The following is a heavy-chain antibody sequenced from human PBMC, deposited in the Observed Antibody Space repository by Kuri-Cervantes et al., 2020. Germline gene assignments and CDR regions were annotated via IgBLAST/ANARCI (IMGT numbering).Heavy chain of an antibody. CDR1: GFIFSVYP. Sequence: GESLKISCAASGFIFSVYPMHWVRQAPGKGLQWVAVTSLDGNNKYYADSVKGRFTISRDNSKNTLYLQMNSLRAEDTAVYYCARGAGAIDYWGQGTLVTVSS. CDR2: TSLDGNNK. CDR3: ARGAGAIDY. J-gene: IGHJ4*02. D-gene: IGHD3-10*01. V-gene: IGHV3-30*01.